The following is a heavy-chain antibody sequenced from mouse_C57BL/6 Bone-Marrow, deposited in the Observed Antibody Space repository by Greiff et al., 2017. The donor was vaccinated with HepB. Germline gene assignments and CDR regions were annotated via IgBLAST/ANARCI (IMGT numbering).Heavy chain of an antibody. J-gene: IGHJ3*01. CDR1: GFTFSSYT. CDR3: ARQGYYGEAY. V-gene: IGHV5-9*01. D-gene: IGHD1-1*01. CDR2: ISGGGGNT. Sequence: EVQGVESGGGLVKPGGSLKLSCAASGFTFSSYTMSWVRQTPEKRLEWVATISGGGGNTYYPDSVKGRFTISRDNAKNTLYLQMSSLRSEDTALYYCARQGYYGEAYWGQGTLVTVSA.